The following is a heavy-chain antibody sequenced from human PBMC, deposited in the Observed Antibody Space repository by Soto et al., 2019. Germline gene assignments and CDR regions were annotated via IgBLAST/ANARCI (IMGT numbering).Heavy chain of an antibody. CDR2: IYPGDSDI. J-gene: IGHJ5*02. CDR1: GYSFTSYW. CDR3: ARPRGYCSSTSCSGFDP. D-gene: IGHD2-2*01. Sequence: GESLKISGKGSGYSFTSYWIAWVRQMPGKGLEWMGIIYPGDSDIIYSPSFQGQVTISADKSISTAYLQWSSLKASDTAMYYCARPRGYCSSTSCSGFDPWGQGTLVTVS. V-gene: IGHV5-51*01.